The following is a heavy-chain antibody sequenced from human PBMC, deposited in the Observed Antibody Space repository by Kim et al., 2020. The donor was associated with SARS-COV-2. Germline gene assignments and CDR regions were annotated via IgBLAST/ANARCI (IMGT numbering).Heavy chain of an antibody. D-gene: IGHD2-15*01. J-gene: IGHJ4*02. CDR3: ARASKWWRGLSDY. V-gene: IGHV3-7*01. Sequence: YVDSVKGRFTISRDNAKNSLYLQMNSLRAEDTAVYYCARASKWWRGLSDYWGQGTLVTVSS.